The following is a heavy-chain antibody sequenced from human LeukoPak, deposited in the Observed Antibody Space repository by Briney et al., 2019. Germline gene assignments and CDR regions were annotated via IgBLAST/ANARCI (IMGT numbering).Heavy chain of an antibody. CDR3: ASHPLRGGYYYGMDV. D-gene: IGHD3-10*01. Sequence: PSETLSLTCTVSGGSISSYYWSWIRQPPGKGLEWFGYIYYSGSTNYNPSLKSRVTISVDTSKNQFSLKLSSVTAADTAVYYCASHPLRGGYYYGMDVWGQGTTVTVSS. J-gene: IGHJ6*02. V-gene: IGHV4-59*08. CDR1: GGSISSYY. CDR2: IYYSGST.